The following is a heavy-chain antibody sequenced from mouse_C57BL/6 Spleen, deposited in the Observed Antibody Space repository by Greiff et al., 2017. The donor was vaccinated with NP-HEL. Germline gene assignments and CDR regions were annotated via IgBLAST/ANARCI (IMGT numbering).Heavy chain of an antibody. CDR1: GFTFSDYY. V-gene: IGHV5-16*01. Sequence: EVHLVESEGGLVQPGSSMKLSCTASGFTFSDYYMAWVRQVPEKGLEWVANITYDGSSTYYLDSLKSRFIISRDNAKNILYLQMSSLKSEDTATYYGARDRDYYWYFDVWGTGTTVTVSS. D-gene: IGHD2-4*01. CDR2: ITYDGSST. CDR3: ARDRDYYWYFDV. J-gene: IGHJ1*03.